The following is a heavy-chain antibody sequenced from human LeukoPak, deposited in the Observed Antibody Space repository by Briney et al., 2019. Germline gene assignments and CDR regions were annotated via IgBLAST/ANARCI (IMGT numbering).Heavy chain of an antibody. CDR1: GGTFSSYA. Sequence: ASVKVSCKASGGTFSSYAISWVRQAPGQGLEWMGGIIPIFGTANYAQKFQGRVTITADESTSTAYMELSGLRSEDTAVYYCARGNSRWSTPSSPYYYRMDVWGQGTTVAVSS. J-gene: IGHJ6*02. V-gene: IGHV1-69*13. D-gene: IGHD4-23*01. CDR2: IIPIFGTA. CDR3: ARGNSRWSTPSSPYYYRMDV.